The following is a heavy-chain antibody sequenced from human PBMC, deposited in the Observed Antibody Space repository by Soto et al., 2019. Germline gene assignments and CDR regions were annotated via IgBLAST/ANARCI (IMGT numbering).Heavy chain of an antibody. Sequence: EVQLVESGGGLVQPGESLRLSCAASGFTFSDYWMTWVRQAPGKGLEWVANIKKDESKKSYLESVRGRFTISRDNARNSLYLQMDSLRAEDTALYYCARDVSPGSGPYYLDAVDMWGQGTMVTVSS. J-gene: IGHJ3*02. CDR2: IKKDESKK. CDR3: ARDVSPGSGPYYLDAVDM. CDR1: GFTFSDYW. D-gene: IGHD3-22*01. V-gene: IGHV3-7*05.